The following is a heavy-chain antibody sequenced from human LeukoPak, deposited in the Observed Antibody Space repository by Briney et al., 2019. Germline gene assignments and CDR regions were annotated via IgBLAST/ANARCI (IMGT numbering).Heavy chain of an antibody. Sequence: GGSLRLSCAASGFTFSSSAMSWVRQAPGKGLEWVSTISGSDSSTHYADSVKGRFTISRNNSKNTLYLQMNSLRADDTAVYYCAKSGYNRFDYWGQGTLVTVSS. J-gene: IGHJ4*02. V-gene: IGHV3-23*01. D-gene: IGHD5-24*01. CDR3: AKSGYNRFDY. CDR1: GFTFSSSA. CDR2: ISGSDSST.